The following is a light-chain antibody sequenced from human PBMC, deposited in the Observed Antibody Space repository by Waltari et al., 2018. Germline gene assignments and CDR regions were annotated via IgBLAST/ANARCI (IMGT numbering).Light chain of an antibody. Sequence: DIVMTQSPDSLAVSLGERATINCKSSQTLFYSSNNKNYLAWYQLKPGQPPKLHIFWASTRESGVPDRFSGSGSATDFTLTIDTLQAEDVAVYYCQQYYTTPTFGQGTKVEIK. CDR1: QTLFYSSNNKNY. CDR2: WAS. CDR3: QQYYTTPT. J-gene: IGKJ1*01. V-gene: IGKV4-1*01.